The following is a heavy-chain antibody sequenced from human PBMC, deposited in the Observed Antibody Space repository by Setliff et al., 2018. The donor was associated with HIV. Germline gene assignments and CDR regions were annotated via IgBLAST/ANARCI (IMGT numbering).Heavy chain of an antibody. CDR1: GGSISSSSYY. Sequence: KPSETLSLTCTVSGGSISSSSYYWSWIRQPAGKGLEWIGHIYTSGSTNYNPSLKSRVTISVDTSKNHFSLKLTSVTAADTAVYYCARAGAIPSWAVSGLSYYYYMDVWGKGTTVTVSS. V-gene: IGHV4-61*09. CDR3: ARAGAIPSWAVSGLSYYYYMDV. J-gene: IGHJ6*03. D-gene: IGHD6-19*01. CDR2: IYTSGST.